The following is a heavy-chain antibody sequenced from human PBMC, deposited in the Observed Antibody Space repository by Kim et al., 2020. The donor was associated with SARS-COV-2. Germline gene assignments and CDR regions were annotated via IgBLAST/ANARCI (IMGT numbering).Heavy chain of an antibody. CDR2: INHSGST. Sequence: SETLSLTCGVNDGSFNYYYWNWIRQSPGKGLEWIGEINHSGSTNYNPSLKSRLTISVDASKKQFSLNLTSVTAADTAVYYCARPPLGGASRWYFDLWGRGTRVSVSS. D-gene: IGHD1-26*01. CDR3: ARPPLGGASRWYFDL. V-gene: IGHV4-34*01. J-gene: IGHJ2*01. CDR1: DGSFNYYY.